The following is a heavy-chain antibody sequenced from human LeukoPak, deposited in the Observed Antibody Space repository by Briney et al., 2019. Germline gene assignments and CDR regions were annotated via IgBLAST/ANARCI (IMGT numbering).Heavy chain of an antibody. V-gene: IGHV3-66*01. J-gene: IGHJ4*02. Sequence: GGSLRLSCAASRFTFSSYWMHWVRQAPGKGLEWVSVIYSGGSTYYADSVKGRFAISRDNSKNTLYLQMNSLRAEDTAVYYCARESPTTVVPYFDYWGQGTLVAVSS. CDR1: RFTFSSYW. CDR2: IYSGGST. D-gene: IGHD4-23*01. CDR3: ARESPTTVVPYFDY.